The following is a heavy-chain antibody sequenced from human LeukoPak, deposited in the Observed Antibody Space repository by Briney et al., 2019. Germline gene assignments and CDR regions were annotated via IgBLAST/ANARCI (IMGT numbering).Heavy chain of an antibody. J-gene: IGHJ4*02. V-gene: IGHV4-61*09. CDR3: ARSWAGMYYPFYYFDY. CDR1: GGSISSGSYY. CDR2: INHRGTT. Sequence: PSQTLSLTCTVSGGSISSGSYYWSWIRQPAGKGLEWIAEINHRGTTHYNPSLMSRVNISADTSKNHFSLNLDSVTAADTAVYYCARSWAGMYYPFYYFDYWGQGALVTVSP. D-gene: IGHD1-26*01.